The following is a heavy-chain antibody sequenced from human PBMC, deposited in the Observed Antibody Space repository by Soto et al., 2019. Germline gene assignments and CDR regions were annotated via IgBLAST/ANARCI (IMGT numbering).Heavy chain of an antibody. CDR2: INYSGST. CDR3: ARLYGDYVPY. J-gene: IGHJ4*02. CDR1: GDSISSSSYY. V-gene: IGHV4-39*01. D-gene: IGHD4-17*01. Sequence: QLQLQESGPGLVKPSETLSLTCSVSGDSISSSSYYWGWIRQPPGKGLEWIGTINYSGSTYYNPSRKIRVTISVATAKIHFSLKVSSVTAADTAVYYCARLYGDYVPYWGQGILVSVSS.